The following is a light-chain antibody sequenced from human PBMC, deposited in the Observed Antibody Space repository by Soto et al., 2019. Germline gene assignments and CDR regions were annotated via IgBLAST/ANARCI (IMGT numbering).Light chain of an antibody. V-gene: IGKV1-5*03. CDR2: KAS. J-gene: IGKJ2*01. CDR3: QQDNSYSHT. Sequence: DIQMTQSPSTLSASVGDRVTITCRASQSISSWLAWYQQKPGKAPKLLIYKASNLESGVPSRFSGSGSGTEFTLTISSLQPDDFATYYCQQDNSYSHTFGQGTKLEIK. CDR1: QSISSW.